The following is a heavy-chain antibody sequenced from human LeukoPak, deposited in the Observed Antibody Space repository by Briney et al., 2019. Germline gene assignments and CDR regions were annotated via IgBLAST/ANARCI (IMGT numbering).Heavy chain of an antibody. J-gene: IGHJ3*02. D-gene: IGHD3-9*01. Sequence: PGGSLRLSCAASGFTFSSYGMSWVRQAPGKGLEWVSAISGSGGSTYYADSVKGRFTISRDNSKNTLYLQMNSLRAEDTAVYYCAKDATHARERRYFDWIWGPYDAFDIWGQGTMVTVSS. CDR1: GFTFSSYG. CDR3: AKDATHARERRYFDWIWGPYDAFDI. CDR2: ISGSGGST. V-gene: IGHV3-23*01.